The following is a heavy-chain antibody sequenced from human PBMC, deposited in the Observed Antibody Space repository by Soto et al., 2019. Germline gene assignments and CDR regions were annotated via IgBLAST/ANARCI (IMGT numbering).Heavy chain of an antibody. J-gene: IGHJ6*02. CDR2: ISAYNGNT. D-gene: IGHD1-7*01. Sequence: ASVKVSCKASGYTFTSYGISWVRQAPGQGLEWMGWISAYNGNTNYAQKLQGRVTMTTDTSTSTAYMELRSLRSDDTAVYYCARDSTGTIGYYYYYGMDVWGQGTTVTVSS. CDR3: ARDSTGTIGYYYYYGMDV. V-gene: IGHV1-18*01. CDR1: GYTFTSYG.